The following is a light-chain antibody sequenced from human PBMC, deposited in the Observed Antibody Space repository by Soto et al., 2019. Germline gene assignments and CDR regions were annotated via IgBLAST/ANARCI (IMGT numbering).Light chain of an antibody. CDR2: DAS. Sequence: DIQMTQSPSTLSASVGDRITITCRASQSVSRRLAWFQQKPGKAPKLLIYDASSLESGVPSRFSGSGSGTEFTLTISSLHPDDCANYYCHTYNSYSLHTFGQGTKLEIK. V-gene: IGKV1-5*01. CDR3: HTYNSYSLHT. CDR1: QSVSRR. J-gene: IGKJ2*01.